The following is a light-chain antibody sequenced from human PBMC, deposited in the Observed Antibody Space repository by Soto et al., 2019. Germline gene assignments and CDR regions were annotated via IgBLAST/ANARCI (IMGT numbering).Light chain of an antibody. CDR1: QSVSSN. J-gene: IGKJ5*01. CDR2: GAS. V-gene: IGKV3-15*01. CDR3: QQYGSSPQIT. Sequence: EIVMTQSPATLSVSPGERATLSCRASQSVSSNLAWYQQKPGQAPRLLIYGASTRATGIPARFSGRGSRTEFTLTISRLEPEDFAVYYCQQYGSSPQITFGQGTRLEIK.